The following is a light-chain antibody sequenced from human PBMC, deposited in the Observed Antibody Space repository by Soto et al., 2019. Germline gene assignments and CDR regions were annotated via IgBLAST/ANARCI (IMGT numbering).Light chain of an antibody. CDR3: HYYGHTVDT. CDR1: EVVTTNF. CDR2: GAS. V-gene: IGKV3-20*01. J-gene: IGKJ2*01. Sequence: VLTQSPGSLSLSPGERATLSCRASEVVTTNFIAWYQQQPRQPPRLVIFGASSRAAGIPDRFTGIGSGNDFSLAISRLEPEVSALYFCHYYGHTVDTFGQGTKLEI.